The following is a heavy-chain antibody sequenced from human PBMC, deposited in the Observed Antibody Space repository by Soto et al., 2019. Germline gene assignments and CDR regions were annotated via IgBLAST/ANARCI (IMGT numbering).Heavy chain of an antibody. D-gene: IGHD1-26*01. V-gene: IGHV4-4*07. CDR3: AREGASGFGMDV. CDR1: GGSIRSNY. J-gene: IGHJ6*02. Sequence: PSETLSLTCNVSGGSIRSNYWSWFRQPAGKALEWIGRIHTSGTTNYNPSLKSRATMLIDTSKNQFSLILSSVTAADTGVYYCAREGASGFGMDVWGQGTTVTVSS. CDR2: IHTSGTT.